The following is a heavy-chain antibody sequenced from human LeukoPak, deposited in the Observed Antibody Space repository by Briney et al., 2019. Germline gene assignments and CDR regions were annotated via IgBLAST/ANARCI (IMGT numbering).Heavy chain of an antibody. D-gene: IGHD3-22*01. CDR2: ISGSGGST. CDR1: GFTFSSYA. CDR3: AKARDSSGYYKTLFDY. J-gene: IGHJ4*02. V-gene: IGHV3-23*01. Sequence: PGGSLRLSCAASGFTFSSYAMSWVRQAPGKGLEWVSVISGSGGSTYYADSVKGRFTISRDNSKNTLYLRMNSLRAEDTAVYYCAKARDSSGYYKTLFDYWGQGTLVTVSS.